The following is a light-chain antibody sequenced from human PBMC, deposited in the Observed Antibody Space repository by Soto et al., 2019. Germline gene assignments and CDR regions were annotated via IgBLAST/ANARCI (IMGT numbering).Light chain of an antibody. CDR2: DVS. J-gene: IGLJ1*01. Sequence: QSALTQPRSVSGSPGQSVTISCTGTSSDVGGYNYVSWYQQHPGKAPKLMIYDVSKRPSGVPDRFSGSNSGNTASLTISGLQAEDEADYYCCSYAGSYISYVFGTGTKLTVL. V-gene: IGLV2-11*01. CDR3: CSYAGSYISYV. CDR1: SSDVGGYNY.